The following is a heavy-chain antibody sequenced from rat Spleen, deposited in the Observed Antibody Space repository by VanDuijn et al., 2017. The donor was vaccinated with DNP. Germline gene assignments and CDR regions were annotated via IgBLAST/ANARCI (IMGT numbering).Heavy chain of an antibody. J-gene: IGHJ4*01. CDR1: GFIFNNYG. CDR3: ATDVYYGLHAMDA. D-gene: IGHD1-6*01. Sequence: EVQLVESGGGLVQPGRSLKLSCAASGFIFNNYGMHWVRQAPTKGLEWVASISPSGTDTYFRDSVKGRFTFYRDNAKSTLYLQMDSLRSEDTATYYCATDVYYGLHAMDAWGQGTSVTVSS. CDR2: ISPSGTDT. V-gene: IGHV5-19*01.